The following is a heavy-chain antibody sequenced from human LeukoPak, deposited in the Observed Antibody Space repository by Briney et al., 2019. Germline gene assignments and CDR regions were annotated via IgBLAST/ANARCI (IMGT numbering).Heavy chain of an antibody. CDR2: ISSSSSTI. CDR1: GFTFSSYS. V-gene: IGHV3-48*01. J-gene: IGHJ6*03. D-gene: IGHD6-6*01. Sequence: GGSLRLFCAASGFTFSSYSMNWVRQAPGKGLEWVSYISSSSSTIHYADSVKGRFTISRDNAKNSLYLQMNSLRAEDTAVYYCARKQLGYYYMDVWGKGTTVTVSS. CDR3: ARKQLGYYYMDV.